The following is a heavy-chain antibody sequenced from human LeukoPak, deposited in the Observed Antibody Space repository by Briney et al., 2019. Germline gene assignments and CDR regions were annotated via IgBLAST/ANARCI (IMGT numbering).Heavy chain of an antibody. CDR2: IYYSGST. V-gene: IGHV4-31*03. Sequence: PSETLSLTCTVSGGSISSGGYYWSWIRQHPGKGLEWIGYIYYSGSTYYNPSLKSRVTISVDTSKNQFSLKLSSVTAADTAVYYCARAPRYQLPYYFDYWGQGTLVTVSS. CDR1: GGSISSGGYY. D-gene: IGHD2-2*01. CDR3: ARAPRYQLPYYFDY. J-gene: IGHJ4*02.